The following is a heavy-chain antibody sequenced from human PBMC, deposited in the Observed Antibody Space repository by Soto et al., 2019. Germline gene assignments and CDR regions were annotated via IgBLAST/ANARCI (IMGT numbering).Heavy chain of an antibody. V-gene: IGHV4-30-4*01. Sequence: LNYHVSGYSFRSTYNYLSWVWQPPGEGLEWIRFISSSGTTPYSPSLKSRLAISLDTSKNQFSLSLSSVTAADTAVYYCARGRGYXXGLDPCGEGTLVTVSS. CDR1: GYSFRSTYNY. J-gene: IGHJ5*02. CDR2: ISSSGTT. D-gene: IGHD5-18*01. CDR3: ARGRGYXXGLDP.